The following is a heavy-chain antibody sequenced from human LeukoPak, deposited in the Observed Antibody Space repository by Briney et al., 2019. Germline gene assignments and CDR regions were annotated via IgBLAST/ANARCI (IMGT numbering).Heavy chain of an antibody. CDR2: ISAYNGNT. D-gene: IGHD3-10*01. J-gene: IGHJ6*02. V-gene: IGHV1-18*01. CDR3: ASSGSRENYGMDV. Sequence: ASVKVSCKASGYTFTSYGISWVRQAPGQGLEWMGWISAYNGNTNYAQKLQGRVTMTRYTSISTAYMELSRLRSDDTAVYYCASSGSRENYGMDVWGQGTTVTVSS. CDR1: GYTFTSYG.